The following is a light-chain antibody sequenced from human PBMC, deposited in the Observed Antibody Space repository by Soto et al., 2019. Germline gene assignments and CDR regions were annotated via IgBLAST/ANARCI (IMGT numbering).Light chain of an antibody. CDR3: QQYNNWPPYT. J-gene: IGKJ2*01. V-gene: IGKV3-15*01. CDR2: GAS. Sequence: EIVMTQSPATLSVSPGERATLSCRASQSVRSNLAWYQQKPGQAPRLLISGASTRASGIPARFSGSGSGTEFTLTISNLQSEDFAVYSCQQYNNWPPYTFGQGTKLEIK. CDR1: QSVRSN.